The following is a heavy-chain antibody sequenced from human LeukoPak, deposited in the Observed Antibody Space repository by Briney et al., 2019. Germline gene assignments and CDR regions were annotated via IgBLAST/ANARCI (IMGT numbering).Heavy chain of an antibody. Sequence: SQTLSLTCTVSGGSISSGGYYWSRIRQHPGKGLEWIGYIYYSGSTYYNPYLKSRVTISVDTSKNQFSLKLSSVTAADTAVYYCARERLNDYGDYVWFDPWGQGTLVTVSS. CDR2: IYYSGST. V-gene: IGHV4-31*03. CDR1: GGSISSGGYY. D-gene: IGHD4-17*01. CDR3: ARERLNDYGDYVWFDP. J-gene: IGHJ5*02.